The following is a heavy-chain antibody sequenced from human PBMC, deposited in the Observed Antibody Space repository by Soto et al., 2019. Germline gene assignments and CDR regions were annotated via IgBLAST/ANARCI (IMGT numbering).Heavy chain of an antibody. Sequence: ASVKVSCKASGYTFTDYYLHWVRQAPGQGLEWMGWISPRSGDTKYAQNFQGRVTMTRDTSIRATYMELSSLTSDDTAVYYCAKLAYYHYAMDVWGQGTTVTVSS. CDR2: ISPRSGDT. CDR3: AKLAYYHYAMDV. J-gene: IGHJ6*02. CDR1: GYTFTDYY. V-gene: IGHV1-2*02.